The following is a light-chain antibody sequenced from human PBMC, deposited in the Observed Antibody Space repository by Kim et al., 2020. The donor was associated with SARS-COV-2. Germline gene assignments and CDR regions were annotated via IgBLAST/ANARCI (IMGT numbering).Light chain of an antibody. Sequence: QSALTQPRSVSGSPGQSVTISCTGTSSDVGGYNYVSWYQQYPGKAPKLIIYDVTKRPSGVPDRLSGSKSGNTASLTISGLQAEDEADYYCCSYAGSSTNVLFGGGTKLTVL. CDR2: DVT. V-gene: IGLV2-11*01. CDR3: CSYAGSSTNVL. CDR1: SSDVGGYNY. J-gene: IGLJ2*01.